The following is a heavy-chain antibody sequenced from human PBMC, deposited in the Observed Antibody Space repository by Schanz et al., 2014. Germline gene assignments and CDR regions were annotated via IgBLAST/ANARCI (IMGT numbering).Heavy chain of an antibody. J-gene: IGHJ4*02. V-gene: IGHV3-23*01. D-gene: IGHD6-13*01. CDR1: GFSFSIFA. Sequence: EVQLLESGGGLVQPGGSLRLSCAASGFSFSIFAMTWVRQAPGQGLEWVSTISGSGGDTYPADSVKGRFTISRDNSNNTLYLQMNSLRAEDTAVYYCARLDSSSWYTRYWGQGTLVTVSS. CDR2: ISGSGGDT. CDR3: ARLDSSSWYTRY.